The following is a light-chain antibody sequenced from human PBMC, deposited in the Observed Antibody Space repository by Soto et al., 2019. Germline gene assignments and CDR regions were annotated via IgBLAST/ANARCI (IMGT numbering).Light chain of an antibody. CDR1: QSVSSN. CDR3: QQYNNWPPSIT. Sequence: EIVRTQSPATLSVSPGERATLSCRASQSVSSNLAWYQQKPGQAPRLLIYGASTRATGIPARFSGSESGTEFTLTISSLQSEDFAVYYCQQYNNWPPSITFGQGTRLEIK. V-gene: IGKV3-15*01. J-gene: IGKJ5*01. CDR2: GAS.